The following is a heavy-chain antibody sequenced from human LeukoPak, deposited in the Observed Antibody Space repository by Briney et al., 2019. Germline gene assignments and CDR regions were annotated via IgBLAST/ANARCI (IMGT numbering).Heavy chain of an antibody. CDR1: GGSITSSSDY. D-gene: IGHD3-10*01. CDR3: VRAGMVNYYGSGSPRFDY. CDR2: IYYSGST. V-gene: IGHV4-39*07. Sequence: SETLSLTCTVSGGSITSSSDYWGWIRQPPGKGLEWIGSIYYSGSTYYNPSLKSRVTISVDTSKNHFSLKLTSVTAADTTVYYCVRAGMVNYYGSGSPRFDYWGQGTLVTVSS. J-gene: IGHJ4*02.